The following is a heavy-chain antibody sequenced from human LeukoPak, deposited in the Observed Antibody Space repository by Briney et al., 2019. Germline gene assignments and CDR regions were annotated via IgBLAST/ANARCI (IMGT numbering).Heavy chain of an antibody. Sequence: GGSLRLFCAASGFTFSSYAMHWVRQAPGKGLEWVAVISYDGSNKYYADSVKGRFTISRDNSKNTLYLQMNSLRAEDTAVYYCASSPELLSPDYWGQGTLVTVSS. CDR3: ASSPELLSPDY. J-gene: IGHJ4*02. CDR1: GFTFSSYA. CDR2: ISYDGSNK. V-gene: IGHV3-30-3*01. D-gene: IGHD3-10*01.